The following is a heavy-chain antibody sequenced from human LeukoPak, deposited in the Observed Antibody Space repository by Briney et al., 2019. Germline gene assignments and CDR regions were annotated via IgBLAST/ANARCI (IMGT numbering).Heavy chain of an antibody. CDR3: ARDYGGNSGYYGMDV. V-gene: IGHV5-51*01. CDR1: GYSFTSYW. CDR2: IYPGDSDT. D-gene: IGHD4-23*01. Sequence: GESLQISCKGSGYSFTSYWIGWVRQMPGKGLEWMGIIYPGDSDTRYSPSFQGQVTISADKSISTAYLQWSSLKASDTAMYYCARDYGGNSGYYGMDVWGQGTTVTVSS. J-gene: IGHJ6*02.